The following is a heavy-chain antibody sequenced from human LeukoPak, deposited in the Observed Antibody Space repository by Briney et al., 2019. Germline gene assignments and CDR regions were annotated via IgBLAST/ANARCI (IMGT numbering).Heavy chain of an antibody. CDR3: VKEQDYYGWFDP. CDR2: ISSNGGST. Sequence: GGSLRLSCSASGFTFSTYAMHWVRQAPGKGLEYVSAISSNGGSTYYADSVKGRFTISRGNSKNTLYLQMSSLRAADPAVYYSVKEQDYYGWFDPWGQGTLVTVSS. CDR1: GFTFSTYA. J-gene: IGHJ5*02. V-gene: IGHV3-64D*06. D-gene: IGHD3-10*01.